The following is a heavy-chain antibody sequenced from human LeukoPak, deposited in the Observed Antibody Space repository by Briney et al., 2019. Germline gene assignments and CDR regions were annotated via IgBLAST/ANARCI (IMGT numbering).Heavy chain of an antibody. V-gene: IGHV3-30*18. CDR1: GFTFGSYG. D-gene: IGHD3-22*01. Sequence: GGSLRLSCAASGFTFGSYGMHWVRQAPGKGLEWVAVISYDGSNKYYADSVKGRFTISRDNSKNTLYLQMNSLRAEDTAVYYCAKDTPYYYDSSGYYPAFDYWGQGTLVTVSS. CDR3: AKDTPYYYDSSGYYPAFDY. J-gene: IGHJ4*02. CDR2: ISYDGSNK.